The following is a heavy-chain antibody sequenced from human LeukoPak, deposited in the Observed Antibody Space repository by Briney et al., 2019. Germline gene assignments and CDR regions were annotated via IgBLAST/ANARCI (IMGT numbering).Heavy chain of an antibody. V-gene: IGHV4-31*03. Sequence: SETLSLTCTVSGGSISSGGYYWSWIRQHPGKGLEWIGYIYYSGSTYYNPSLKSRVTISVDTSKNQSSLKLSSVTAADTAVYYCAREVLDYDFLGSRIVYYYYMDVWGKGTTVTVSS. J-gene: IGHJ6*03. CDR2: IYYSGST. CDR3: AREVLDYDFLGSRIVYYYYMDV. CDR1: GGSISSGGYY. D-gene: IGHD3-3*01.